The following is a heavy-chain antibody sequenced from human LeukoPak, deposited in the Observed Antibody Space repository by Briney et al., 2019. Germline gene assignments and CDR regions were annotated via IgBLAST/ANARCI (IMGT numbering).Heavy chain of an antibody. V-gene: IGHV1-2*02. CDR1: GYTLAELS. CDR2: INPNSGGT. CDR3: ARVSAYGERGNFDY. J-gene: IGHJ4*02. Sequence: ASVKVSCKVSGYTLAELSMHWVRQAPGQGLEWMGWINPNSGGTNYAQKFQGRVTMTRDTSISTAYMELSRLRSDDTAVYYCARVSAYGERGNFDYWGQGTLVTVSS. D-gene: IGHD3-10*01.